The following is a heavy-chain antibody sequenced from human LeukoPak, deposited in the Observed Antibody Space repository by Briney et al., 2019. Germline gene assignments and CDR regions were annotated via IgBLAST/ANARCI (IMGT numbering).Heavy chain of an antibody. CDR2: ISYDGSNK. CDR1: GFSFSDYG. J-gene: IGHJ6*02. V-gene: IGHV3-30*18. Sequence: GGSLRLSCAVSGFSFSDYGMHWVRQAPGKGLEWVAVISYDGSNKNYGDSVKGRFTISRDNPKNTLYLQVNSLRAEDTAVYYCVKVRHIYGSHYYGMDVWGQGTTVTVSS. D-gene: IGHD5-18*01. CDR3: VKVRHIYGSHYYGMDV.